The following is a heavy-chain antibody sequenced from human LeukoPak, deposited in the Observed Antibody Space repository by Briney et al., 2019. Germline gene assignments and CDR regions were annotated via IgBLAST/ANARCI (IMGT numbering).Heavy chain of an antibody. D-gene: IGHD1/OR15-1a*01. V-gene: IGHV1-24*01. CDR1: GYTLSEMS. CDR3: ARTNRAGASDI. Sequence: GASVKVSCKVSGYTLSEMSMHWVRQAPGEEPEWMRGFDPVDVNTVYAPKFQGRVTMTDDTSTDTAYMELRSLRSDDTAVYYCARTNRAGASDIRGQGTLVTVSS. J-gene: IGHJ3*02. CDR2: FDPVDVNT.